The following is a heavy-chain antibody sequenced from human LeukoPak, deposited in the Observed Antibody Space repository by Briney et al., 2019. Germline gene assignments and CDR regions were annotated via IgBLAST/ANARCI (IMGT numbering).Heavy chain of an antibody. CDR1: GYSISSGYY. D-gene: IGHD1-26*01. CDR2: IYHSGST. J-gene: IGHJ3*02. V-gene: IGHV4-38-2*02. CDR3: ASLSSGSYSRGAFDI. Sequence: PSETLSLTCTVSGYSISSGYYWGWIRPPPGKGLEWIGSIYHSGSTYYNPSLKSRVTISGDTSKNQFSLKLSSVIAADTAVYYCASLSSGSYSRGAFDIWGQGTMVTVSS.